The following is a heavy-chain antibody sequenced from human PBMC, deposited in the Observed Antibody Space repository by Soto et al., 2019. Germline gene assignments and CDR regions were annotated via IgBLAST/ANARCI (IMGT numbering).Heavy chain of an antibody. V-gene: IGHV4-39*01. J-gene: IGHJ4*02. D-gene: IGHD5-12*01. CDR3: ARRVGYSGYDYSGYFDY. CDR1: GGSISSSSYF. Sequence: PSETLSLTCTVSGGSISSSSYFWGWIRQPPGKGLEWIVSIFYSGSTYYNPSLKSRVTISVDTSKNQFSLKLSSVTAADTAVYYCARRVGYSGYDYSGYFDYWGQGTLVTVSS. CDR2: IFYSGST.